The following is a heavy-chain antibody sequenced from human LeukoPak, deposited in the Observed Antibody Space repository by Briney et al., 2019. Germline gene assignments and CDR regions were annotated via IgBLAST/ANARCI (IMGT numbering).Heavy chain of an antibody. V-gene: IGHV3-21*01. CDR1: GFTFSDYS. Sequence: GGSLRLSCAASGFTFSDYSMNWVRQAPGKGLEWVSSISSSSSYIYYADSVKGRFTISRDNAKNSLYLQMNSLRAEDTAVYYCARDYPPIAAAGTGDYWGQGTLVTVSS. J-gene: IGHJ4*02. CDR2: ISSSSSYI. D-gene: IGHD6-13*01. CDR3: ARDYPPIAAAGTGDY.